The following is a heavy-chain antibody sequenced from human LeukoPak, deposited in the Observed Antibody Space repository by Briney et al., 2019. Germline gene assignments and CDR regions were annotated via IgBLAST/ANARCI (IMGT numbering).Heavy chain of an antibody. CDR1: GFTVSSNY. Sequence: GGSLRLSCAASGFTVSSNYMSWVRQAPGKGLEWVSVIYSCGSTYYADSVKGRFTISRDNSKNTLYLQMNSLRAEDTAVYYCAKAYRLSGSYLDYWGQGTLVTVSS. CDR2: IYSCGST. CDR3: AKAYRLSGSYLDY. J-gene: IGHJ4*02. D-gene: IGHD1-26*01. V-gene: IGHV3-66*01.